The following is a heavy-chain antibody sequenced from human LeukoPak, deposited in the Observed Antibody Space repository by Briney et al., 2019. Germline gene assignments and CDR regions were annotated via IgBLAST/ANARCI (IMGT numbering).Heavy chain of an antibody. Sequence: PGGSLRLSCAASGFTFSSYAMTWVRQAPGKGLQWVSAVSGSGAHTYYADSVKGRFTISRDNSRDTLYLQMNSLRAEDTALYYCARDDYRSLDYWGQGTLVTVSS. V-gene: IGHV3-23*01. CDR3: ARDDYRSLDY. CDR2: VSGSGAHT. D-gene: IGHD4-11*01. J-gene: IGHJ4*02. CDR1: GFTFSSYA.